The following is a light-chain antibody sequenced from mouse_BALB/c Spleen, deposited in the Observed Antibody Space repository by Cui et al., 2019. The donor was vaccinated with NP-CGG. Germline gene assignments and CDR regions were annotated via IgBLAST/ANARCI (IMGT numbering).Light chain of an antibody. V-gene: IGLV1*01. CDR2: GTN. CDR3: ALWYSNHWL. J-gene: IGLJ1*01. Sequence: QAVVTQESALTTSPGETVTLTCRSSTGTVTTNNFANWVQEKPDHLFTGLIGGTNNRAPGVPARFSGSLIGDKAALTITGAQTEDEAIYFCALWYSNHWLLGGGTKLTVL. CDR1: TGTVTTNNF.